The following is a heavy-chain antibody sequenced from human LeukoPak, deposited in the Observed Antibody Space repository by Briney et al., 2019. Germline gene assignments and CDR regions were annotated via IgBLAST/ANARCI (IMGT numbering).Heavy chain of an antibody. V-gene: IGHV3-48*01. D-gene: IGHD3-16*01. CDR1: GFTFTFSSYG. CDR3: ASGRGMN. Sequence: PGGSPRLSCAASGFTFTFSSYGMSWVRQAPGKGPEWVSYIGPGGSPIDYADSVKGRFTTSRDNAKNSLYLQMNSLRAEDTAVYYCASGRGMNWGQGTLVTVSS. J-gene: IGHJ4*02. CDR2: IGPGGSPI.